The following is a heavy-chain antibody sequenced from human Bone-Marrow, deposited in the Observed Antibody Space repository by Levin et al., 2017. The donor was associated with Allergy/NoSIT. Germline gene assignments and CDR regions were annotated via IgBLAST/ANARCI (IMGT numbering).Heavy chain of an antibody. D-gene: IGHD3-9*01. CDR1: GYTFTGYY. V-gene: IGHV1-2*02. CDR3: AREGSVLRYVDWSVLY. Sequence: VASVKVSCKAPGYTFTGYYMHWVRQAPGQGLEWMGWINPNSGGTNYAQKFQGRVTMTRDTSISTAYMELSRLRSDDTAVYYCAREGSVLRYVDWSVLYWGQGTLVTVSS. J-gene: IGHJ1*01. CDR2: INPNSGGT.